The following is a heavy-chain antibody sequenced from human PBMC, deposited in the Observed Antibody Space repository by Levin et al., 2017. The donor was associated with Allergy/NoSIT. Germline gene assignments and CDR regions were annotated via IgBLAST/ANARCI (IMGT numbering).Heavy chain of an antibody. CDR3: TTDADCGGDCYSFSRTLNYAFDI. CDR2: IKSKTDGGTT. V-gene: IGHV3-15*01. CDR1: GFTFSNAW. J-gene: IGHJ3*02. D-gene: IGHD2-21*02. Sequence: LSLTCAASGFTFSNAWMSWVRQAPGKGLEWVGRIKSKTDGGTTDYAAPVKGRFTISRDDSKNTLYLQMNSLKTEDTAVYYCTTDADCGGDCYSFSRTLNYAFDIWGQGTMVTVSS.